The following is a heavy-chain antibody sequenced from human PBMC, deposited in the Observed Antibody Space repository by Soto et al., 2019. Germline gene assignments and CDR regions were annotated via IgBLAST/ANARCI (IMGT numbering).Heavy chain of an antibody. CDR3: ARHVLRFLEWSQGAFDI. V-gene: IGHV3-21*01. D-gene: IGHD3-3*01. J-gene: IGHJ3*02. CDR1: GFTFSSYS. Sequence: PGGSLRLSCAASGFTFSSYSMNWGRQAPGKGLEWVSSISSSSSYIYYADSVKGRFTISRDNAKNSLYLQMNSLRAEDTAVYYCARHVLRFLEWSQGAFDIWGQGTMVTVSS. CDR2: ISSSSSYI.